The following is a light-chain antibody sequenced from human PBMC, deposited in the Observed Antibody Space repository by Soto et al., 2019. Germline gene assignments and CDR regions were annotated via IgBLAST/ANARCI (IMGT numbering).Light chain of an antibody. Sequence: QSALIQPASVSGSPGQSITISCPGTSSDIGGYNHVSWFQQHPGKVPKLMIYDVSDRPSGVSNRFSGSKSGNTASLTISGLQAEDEADYYCSSYTTTNTLVFGGGTKLTVL. CDR2: DVS. J-gene: IGLJ2*01. V-gene: IGLV2-14*03. CDR1: SSDIGGYNH. CDR3: SSYTTTNTLV.